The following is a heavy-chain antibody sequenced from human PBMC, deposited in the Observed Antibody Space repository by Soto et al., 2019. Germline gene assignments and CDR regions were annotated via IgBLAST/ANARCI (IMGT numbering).Heavy chain of an antibody. CDR3: AMLGGWSGGSNDMDV. CDR2: IRRKANSYTT. CDR1: GLIFSDYH. J-gene: IGHJ6*02. D-gene: IGHD6-19*01. Sequence: EVQLVESGGGLVQPGGSLRLSCAASGLIFSDYHMDWVRQAPGKGLEWVGRIRRKANSYTTEYAASVKGRFTISRDDSKVPRYLQMNSLKTEDTAVYYCAMLGGWSGGSNDMDVWGQGTTVTVSS. V-gene: IGHV3-72*01.